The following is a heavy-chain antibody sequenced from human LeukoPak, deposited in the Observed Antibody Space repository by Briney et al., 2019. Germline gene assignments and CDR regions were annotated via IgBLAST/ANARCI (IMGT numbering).Heavy chain of an antibody. J-gene: IGHJ4*02. Sequence: SETLSLTCTVSGGSISSYYWSWIRQPPGKGLEWIGYIYYSGSSNYNPSLKSRVTISADTSKKQSSLKLSSLTAAHNAVHYCARGRRYGSGCSAFDYWGQGTLVTVSS. D-gene: IGHD3-10*01. V-gene: IGHV4-59*12. CDR2: IYYSGSS. CDR1: GGSISSYY. CDR3: ARGRRYGSGCSAFDY.